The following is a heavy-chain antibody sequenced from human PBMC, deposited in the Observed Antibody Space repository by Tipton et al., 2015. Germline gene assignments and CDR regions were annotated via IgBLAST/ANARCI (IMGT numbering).Heavy chain of an antibody. Sequence: TLSLTCAVYGGSFSGYYWSWIRQPPGKGLEWIGEITHSGSTNYNPSLKSRVTISVDTSKNQFSLKLSSMTAADTAVYYCARGDDILAYLYFDLWGRGTLVSVSS. J-gene: IGHJ2*01. CDR2: ITHSGST. D-gene: IGHD3-9*01. V-gene: IGHV4-34*01. CDR1: GGSFSGYY. CDR3: ARGDDILAYLYFDL.